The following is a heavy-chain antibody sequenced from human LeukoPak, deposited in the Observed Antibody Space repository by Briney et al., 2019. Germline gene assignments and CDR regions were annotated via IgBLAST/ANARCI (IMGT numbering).Heavy chain of an antibody. D-gene: IGHD3-22*01. CDR1: GYTFTGYY. J-gene: IGHJ4*02. V-gene: IGHV1-8*02. CDR3: ARAPTTPAYYDSSGYFN. Sequence: ASVRASCKASGYTFTGYYMHWVRQATGQGLEWMGWMNPNSGNTGYAQKFQGRVTMTRNTSISTAYMELSSLRSEDTAVYYCARAPTTPAYYDSSGYFNWGQGTLVTVSS. CDR2: MNPNSGNT.